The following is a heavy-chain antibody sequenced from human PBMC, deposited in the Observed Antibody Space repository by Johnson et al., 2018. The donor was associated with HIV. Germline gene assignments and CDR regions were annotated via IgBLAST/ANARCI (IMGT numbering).Heavy chain of an antibody. D-gene: IGHD1-26*01. CDR2: IQYDGNTK. J-gene: IGHJ3*02. V-gene: IGHV3-30*18. Sequence: QVQLVESGGGLVQPGRSLRLSCAASGFTFNSYGMDWVRRAPGKGLEWVAFIQYDGNTKYYIDSVKGRFTVSRDNSKNTLYLQMKSLRPEDAAVYYCAKESKWESRTPHAFDMWGQGTMVTVSS. CDR1: GFTFNSYG. CDR3: AKESKWESRTPHAFDM.